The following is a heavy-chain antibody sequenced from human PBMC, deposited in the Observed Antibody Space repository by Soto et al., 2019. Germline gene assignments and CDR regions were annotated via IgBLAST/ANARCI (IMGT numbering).Heavy chain of an antibody. V-gene: IGHV4-59*01. Sequence: AETLSLTCTVSGGSISSYYWSWIRQPPGKGLEWIGYIYYSGSTNYNPSLKSRVTISVDTSKNQFSLKLSSVTAAETAVYYCAKGGDYASETWGQGTIVIVSS. CDR3: AKGGDYASET. CDR1: GGSISSYY. D-gene: IGHD4-17*01. CDR2: IYYSGST. J-gene: IGHJ5*02.